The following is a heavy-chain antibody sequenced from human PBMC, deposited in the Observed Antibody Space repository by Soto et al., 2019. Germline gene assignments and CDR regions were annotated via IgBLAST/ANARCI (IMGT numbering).Heavy chain of an antibody. V-gene: IGHV5-10-1*01. CDR3: ARHYYYDSSGCDAFDI. CDR2: IDPSDSYT. J-gene: IGHJ3*02. D-gene: IGHD3-22*01. Sequence: GESLKISCKGSGYSFTSYWISWVRQMPGKGLEWMGRIDPSDSYTNYSPSFQGHVTIPADKSISTAYLQWSSLKASDTAMYYCARHYYYDSSGCDAFDIWGQGTMVTVSS. CDR1: GYSFTSYW.